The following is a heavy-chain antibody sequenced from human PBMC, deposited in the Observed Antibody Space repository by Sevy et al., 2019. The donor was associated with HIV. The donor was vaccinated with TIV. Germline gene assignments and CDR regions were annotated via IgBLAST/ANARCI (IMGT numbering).Heavy chain of an antibody. CDR1: GYTFTSYY. CDR3: ARAWSRYYYDSSGYYNDY. V-gene: IGHV1-46*01. J-gene: IGHJ4*02. Sequence: ASVKVSCKASGYTFTSYYMHWVRQAPGQGLEWMGIINPSGGSTSYAQKFQGRVTMTRDTSTSTVYMELSSLRSEDTAVYYCARAWSRYYYDSSGYYNDYWGQGTLVTVSS. D-gene: IGHD3-22*01. CDR2: INPSGGST.